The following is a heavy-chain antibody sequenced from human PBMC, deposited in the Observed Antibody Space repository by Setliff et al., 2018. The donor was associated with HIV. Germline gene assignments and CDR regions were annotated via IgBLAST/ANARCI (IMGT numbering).Heavy chain of an antibody. J-gene: IGHJ4*02. CDR2: IYTSGNM. CDR3: ASAGLSEWELLIDY. V-gene: IGHV4-4*07. D-gene: IGHD1-26*01. Sequence: SETLSLTCTVSGASIRSYYWNWFRQPAGKGLESLGRIYTSGNMIYNPSLRGRVTMSVDPSKNRFSLKLSSVTAADPAVYYCASAGLSEWELLIDYGGQGTLVTVSS. CDR1: GASIRSYY.